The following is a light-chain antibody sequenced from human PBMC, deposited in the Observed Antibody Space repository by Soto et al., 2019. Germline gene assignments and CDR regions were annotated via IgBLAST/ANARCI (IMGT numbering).Light chain of an antibody. J-gene: IGKJ1*01. CDR3: QQYNSYSPT. V-gene: IGKV1-39*01. CDR1: QSISSY. CDR2: AAS. Sequence: DIQMTQSPSSLSASVGDRVTITCRASQSISSYLNWYQQKPGKAPKLLIYAASSWQSGVPSRFSGSGSGTDFTLTISGLQPGDSATYYCQQYNSYSPTFGQGTKVDIK.